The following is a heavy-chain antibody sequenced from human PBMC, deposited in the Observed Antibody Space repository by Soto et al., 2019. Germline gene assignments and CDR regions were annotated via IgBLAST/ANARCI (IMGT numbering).Heavy chain of an antibody. D-gene: IGHD4-17*01. CDR2: IIPIFGTA. CDR3: ARDSEQYGDYLPASSTFDY. V-gene: IGHV1-69*12. J-gene: IGHJ4*02. CDR1: GGTFSSYA. Sequence: QVQLVQSGAEVKKPGSSVKVSCKASGGTFSSYAISWVRQAPGQGLEWMGGIIPIFGTANYAQKFQGRVTITGDESRSKVYMELSSLSSEDTAVYYCARDSEQYGDYLPASSTFDYWGQGTLVTVSS.